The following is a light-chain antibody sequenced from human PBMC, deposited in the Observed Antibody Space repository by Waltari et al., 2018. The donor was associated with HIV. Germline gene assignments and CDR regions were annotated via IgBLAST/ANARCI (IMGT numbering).Light chain of an antibody. CDR1: SSNIGAGYD. V-gene: IGLV1-40*01. CDR3: QSYDSSLSGFVV. CDR2: GNT. Sequence: QSVLTQPPSVSGAPGQRVTISCTGSSSNIGAGYDVHWYQQLPGTAPKVLIYGNTNRPSGVPDRFSGSKSGTSASLAITELQAEDEADYYCQSYDSSLSGFVVFGGGTKVTVL. J-gene: IGLJ2*01.